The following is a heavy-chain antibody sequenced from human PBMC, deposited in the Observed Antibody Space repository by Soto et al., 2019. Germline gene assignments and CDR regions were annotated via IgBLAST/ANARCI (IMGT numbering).Heavy chain of an antibody. D-gene: IGHD4-17*01. Sequence: GGSLRLSCAASGLTFSSYWMSWVRQAPGKGLEWVANIKQDGSEKFYVDSVKGRFTISRDNAKNSLYLQMNSLRAEDTAVYFCARDLLDYGDSYPWGQGTLVTVSS. V-gene: IGHV3-7*01. CDR1: GLTFSSYW. J-gene: IGHJ5*02. CDR3: ARDLLDYGDSYP. CDR2: IKQDGSEK.